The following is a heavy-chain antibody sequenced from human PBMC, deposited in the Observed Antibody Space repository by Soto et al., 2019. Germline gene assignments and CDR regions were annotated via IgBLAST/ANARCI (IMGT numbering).Heavy chain of an antibody. Sequence: SCKASGYTFTSYWMHWVRQAPGKGLVWVSRINSDGSSTSYADSVKGRFTISRDNAKNTLYLQMNSLRAEDTAVYYCARDRGPYDAFDIWGQGTMVTVSS. CDR3: ARDRGPYDAFDI. V-gene: IGHV3-74*01. J-gene: IGHJ3*02. CDR1: GYTFTSYW. CDR2: INSDGSST.